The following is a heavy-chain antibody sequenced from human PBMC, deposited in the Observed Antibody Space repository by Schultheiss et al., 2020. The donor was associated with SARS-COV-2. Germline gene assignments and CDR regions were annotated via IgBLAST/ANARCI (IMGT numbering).Heavy chain of an antibody. CDR2: IYHSGST. Sequence: SETLSLTCAVSGGSISSGGYSWSWIRQPPGKGLEWIGYIYHSGSTYYNPSLKSRVTISVDTSKNQFSLKLSSVTAADTAVYYCARGGSYGSSSLYYFDYWGQGTLVTVSS. CDR3: ARGGSYGSSSLYYFDY. J-gene: IGHJ4*02. CDR1: GGSISSGGYS. V-gene: IGHV4-30-2*01. D-gene: IGHD3-10*01.